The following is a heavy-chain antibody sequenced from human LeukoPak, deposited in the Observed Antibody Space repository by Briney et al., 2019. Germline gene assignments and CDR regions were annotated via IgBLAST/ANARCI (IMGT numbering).Heavy chain of an antibody. V-gene: IGHV3-48*03. J-gene: IGHJ4*02. CDR1: GFTFSSYE. CDR2: ISTSGRTK. Sequence: GGSLRLSCAASGFTFSSYEMNWVRQAPGKGLEWVSYISTSGRTKHYADSVKGRFTISRDNAKNSLYLQMNSLRAEDTAVYYCVSGHRYYFDYWGQGTLVTVSS. CDR3: VSGHRYYFDY.